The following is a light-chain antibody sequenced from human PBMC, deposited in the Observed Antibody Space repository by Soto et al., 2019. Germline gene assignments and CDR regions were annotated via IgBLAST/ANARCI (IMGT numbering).Light chain of an antibody. J-gene: IGLJ2*01. CDR3: TSYAGSNNVI. CDR1: SSDVGAYNY. Sequence: QSVLAQPASVSGSPGQSTIISCTGTSSDVGAYNYVSWYQHHPGKAPKLLIYEVYKRASGVPDRFSGFKSGNTASLLVSGLQAEDEADYYCTSYAGSNNVIFGGGTKVTV. CDR2: EVY. V-gene: IGLV2-8*01.